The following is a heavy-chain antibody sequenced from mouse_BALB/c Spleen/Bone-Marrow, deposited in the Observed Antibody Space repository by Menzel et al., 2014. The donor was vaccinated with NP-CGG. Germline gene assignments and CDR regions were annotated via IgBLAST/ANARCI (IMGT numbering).Heavy chain of an antibody. D-gene: IGHD2-4*01. V-gene: IGHV5-6-3*01. Sequence: EVHLVESGGGLVQPGGSLKLSCAASGFTFSSYGMSWVRQTPDKRLELVATINSNGGSTYYPDSVKGRSTIARDNAENTLYLQKSSLKSEDTAMYYCSRRGIYYDYLYYMDYWGQGTSATVSS. CDR1: GFTFSSYG. CDR3: SRRGIYYDYLYYMDY. CDR2: INSNGGST. J-gene: IGHJ4*01.